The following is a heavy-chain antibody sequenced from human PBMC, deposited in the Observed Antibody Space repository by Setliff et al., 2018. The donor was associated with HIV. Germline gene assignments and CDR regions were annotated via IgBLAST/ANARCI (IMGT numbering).Heavy chain of an antibody. J-gene: IGHJ4*02. CDR1: GGSISSYY. Sequence: LSLTCTVSGGSISSYYWSWIRQPPGKGLEWLGHIYSSGSTNYNPSLKSRVTISVDTSKNQFSLKLYPVTAADTAVYYCARAYFGSGIYYWGQGTLVTV. CDR3: ARAYFGSGIYY. CDR2: IYSSGST. D-gene: IGHD3-10*01. V-gene: IGHV4-4*09.